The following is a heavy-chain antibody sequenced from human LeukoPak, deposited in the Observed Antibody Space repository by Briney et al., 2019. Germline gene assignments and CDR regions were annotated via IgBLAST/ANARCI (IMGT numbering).Heavy chain of an antibody. J-gene: IGHJ4*02. CDR2: MNPNSGNT. Sequence: ASVKVFCKASGYTFTSYDINWVRQATGQGLEWMGWMNPNSGNTGYAQKFQGRVTMTRNTSISIAYMEVSSLRSEDTAVYYCARGTRGDILTGYSLGYWGQGTLVTVSS. D-gene: IGHD3-9*01. CDR3: ARGTRGDILTGYSLGY. CDR1: GYTFTSYD. V-gene: IGHV1-8*01.